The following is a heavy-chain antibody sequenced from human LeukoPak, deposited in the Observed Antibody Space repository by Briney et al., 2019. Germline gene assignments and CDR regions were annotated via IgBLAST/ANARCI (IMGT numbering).Heavy chain of an antibody. V-gene: IGHV4-4*07. CDR3: AREEEGYCSSTSCYTGGETYYYYYMDV. CDR2: IYTSGST. Sequence: SETLSLTCTVSGVSISSYYWSWIRQPAGKGLEWIGRIYTSGSTNYNPSLKSRVTMSVDTSKNQFSLKLSSVTAADTAVYYCAREEEGYCSSTSCYTGGETYYYYYMDVWGKGTTVTVSS. J-gene: IGHJ6*03. D-gene: IGHD2-2*02. CDR1: GVSISSYY.